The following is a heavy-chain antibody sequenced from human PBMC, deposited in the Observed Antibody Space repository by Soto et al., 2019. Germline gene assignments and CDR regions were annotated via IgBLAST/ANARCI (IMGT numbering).Heavy chain of an antibody. D-gene: IGHD2-21*02. Sequence: EERLAESGGGLIQPGGSLRLSCAASGFRFSRYALSWVRQAPGKGLEWVSESSSDGGRTSYPDSVRGRFIISRDRSKETLYLQMNTVSLEDTAVYFCARERVLSSIPQSDFDLWGRGTLVTVSS. V-gene: IGHV3-23*04. CDR2: SSSDGGRT. CDR3: ARERVLSSIPQSDFDL. J-gene: IGHJ2*01. CDR1: GFRFSRYA.